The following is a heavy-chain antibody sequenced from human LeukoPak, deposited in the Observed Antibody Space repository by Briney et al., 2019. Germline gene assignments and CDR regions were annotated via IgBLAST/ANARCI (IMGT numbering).Heavy chain of an antibody. V-gene: IGHV3-48*04. Sequence: GGSLRLSCAASGFTFSSYSMNWVRQAPGKGLEWVSYISSRRNIIFYADSVKGRVTISRDNAGNSLYLEMNSLRAEDTAVYYCARVRGDYYGSGTYIDGGYYFDYWGQGTLVTVSS. CDR1: GFTFSSYS. CDR2: ISSRRNII. J-gene: IGHJ4*02. D-gene: IGHD3-10*01. CDR3: ARVRGDYYGSGTYIDGGYYFDY.